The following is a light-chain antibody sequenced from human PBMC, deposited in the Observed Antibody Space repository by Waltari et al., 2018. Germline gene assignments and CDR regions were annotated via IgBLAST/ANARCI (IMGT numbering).Light chain of an antibody. J-gene: IGKJ3*01. CDR3: LQDYNYPFT. CDR1: QDIRND. Sequence: GDRVTITCRASQDIRNDLGWYQQKPRKAPKLLIFAASSLQSGVPSRFSGSGSGTDFTLTISSLQPEDFATYYCLQDYNYPFTFGPGTKVDIK. CDR2: AAS. V-gene: IGKV1-6*01.